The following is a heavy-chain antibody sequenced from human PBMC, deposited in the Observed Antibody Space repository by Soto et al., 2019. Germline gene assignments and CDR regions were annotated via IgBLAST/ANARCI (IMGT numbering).Heavy chain of an antibody. CDR2: ISYHGNDK. D-gene: IGHD3-22*01. Sequence: GGALRLSCAASEFTFSSDAMHWVRQAPGKGLEWVAVISYHGNDKYYADFVKGRFTISRDNSKNTLYLQMNSLRAEDTAVYYCARSRYYYDTSDYLDYWGQGTLVTVSS. CDR1: EFTFSSDA. CDR3: ARSRYYYDTSDYLDY. J-gene: IGHJ4*02. V-gene: IGHV3-30-3*01.